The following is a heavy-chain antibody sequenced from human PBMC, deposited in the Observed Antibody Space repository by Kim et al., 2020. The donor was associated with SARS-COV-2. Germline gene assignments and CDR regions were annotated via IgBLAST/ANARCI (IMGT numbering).Heavy chain of an antibody. D-gene: IGHD4-17*01. J-gene: IGHJ6*02. CDR3: ASLGYGDHGRYYYGMDV. CDR1: GFTFSSYA. V-gene: IGHV3-30-3*01. CDR2: ISYDGSNK. Sequence: EGSLRLSCAASGFTFSSYAMHWVRQAPGKGLEWVAVISYDGSNKYYADSVKGRFTISRDNSKNTLYLQMNSLRAEDTAVYYCASLGYGDHGRYYYGMDVWGQGTTVTVSS.